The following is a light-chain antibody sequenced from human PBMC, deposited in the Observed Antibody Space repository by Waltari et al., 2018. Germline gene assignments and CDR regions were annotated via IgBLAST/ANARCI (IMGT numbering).Light chain of an antibody. Sequence: EVVMTQSPATLSVSPGERATLSCRASQSVSINLSWYQQKPGQAPRLLMYSASIRAAGIPARFSGSGSGTEFTLTISSLQSEDIAVYYCQQHNDWPGTFGQGTKVEI. CDR2: SAS. CDR1: QSVSIN. J-gene: IGKJ1*01. V-gene: IGKV3-15*01. CDR3: QQHNDWPGT.